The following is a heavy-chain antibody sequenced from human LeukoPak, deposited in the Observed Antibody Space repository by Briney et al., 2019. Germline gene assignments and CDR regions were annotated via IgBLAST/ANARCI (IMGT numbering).Heavy chain of an antibody. V-gene: IGHV1-2*02. Sequence: ASVKVSCKAPGYTFTGYYMHWVRQAPGQGLEWMGWINPNSGGTNYAQKFQGRVTMTRDTSISTAYMELSRLRSDDTAVYYCARGPAFWELLFDYWGQGTLVTISS. CDR1: GYTFTGYY. D-gene: IGHD1-26*01. CDR2: INPNSGGT. CDR3: ARGPAFWELLFDY. J-gene: IGHJ4*02.